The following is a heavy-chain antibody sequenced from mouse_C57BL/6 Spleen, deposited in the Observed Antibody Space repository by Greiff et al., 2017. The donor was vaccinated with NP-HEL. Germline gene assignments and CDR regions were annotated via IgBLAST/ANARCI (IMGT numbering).Heavy chain of an antibody. Sequence: VQLQQSGADLVKAGASVKMSCKASGYTFTSYWMHWVKQRLGQGLEWFAETNPTNGRTYYNEKFKSKATLTVDKSSSTAYMLLSGPTFVDSAVYYCARIKKIVATYIDYWGQGTTLTVSS. V-gene: IGHV1S81*02. CDR2: TNPTNGRT. CDR3: ARIKKIVATYIDY. J-gene: IGHJ2*01. CDR1: GYTFTSYW. D-gene: IGHD1-1*01.